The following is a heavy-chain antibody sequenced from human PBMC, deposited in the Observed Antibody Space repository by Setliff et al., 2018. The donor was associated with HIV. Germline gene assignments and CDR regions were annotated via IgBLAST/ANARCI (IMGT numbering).Heavy chain of an antibody. CDR3: ARLTIFVPGDPYFYGMDV. D-gene: IGHD3-3*02. J-gene: IGHJ6*02. CDR2: LFYSGTT. V-gene: IGHV4-31*03. CDR1: GDSVSSGGFY. Sequence: SETLSLTCTVSGDSVSSGGFYWSWIRQRPDKGLEWIGHLFYSGTTYYSPSLKSRVIISRDTSENQFSLQLSSVTAADTAVYYCARLTIFVPGDPYFYGMDVWGQGTTVTVSS.